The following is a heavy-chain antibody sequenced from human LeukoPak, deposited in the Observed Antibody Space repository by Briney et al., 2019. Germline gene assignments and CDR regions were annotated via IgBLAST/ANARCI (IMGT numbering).Heavy chain of an antibody. CDR2: IYYSGST. V-gene: IGHV4-59*08. D-gene: IGHD6-13*01. CDR1: GGSISSYY. CDR3: ARITTGYSSSWKDYYYGMDV. J-gene: IGHJ6*02. Sequence: SETLSLTCTVSGGSISSYYWSWIRQPPGKGLEWIGYIYYSGSTNYNPSLKSRVTISVDTSKNQFSLKLSSVTAADTAEYYCARITTGYSSSWKDYYYGMDVWGQGTTVTVSS.